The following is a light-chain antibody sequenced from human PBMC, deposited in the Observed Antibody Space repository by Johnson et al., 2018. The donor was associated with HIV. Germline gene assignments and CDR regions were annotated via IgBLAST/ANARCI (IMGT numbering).Light chain of an antibody. V-gene: IGLV1-51*01. Sequence: SVLTQPPSVSAAPGQKVTVSCSGSSSNIGNNYVSWYQQFPGTAHKLLIYDNNKRPSGIPDRFSASESGTSATLGITGLQTGDEADYYCGAWDSSLSAHYVFGTGTKVTVL. CDR3: GAWDSSLSAHYV. CDR1: SSNIGNNY. CDR2: DNN. J-gene: IGLJ1*01.